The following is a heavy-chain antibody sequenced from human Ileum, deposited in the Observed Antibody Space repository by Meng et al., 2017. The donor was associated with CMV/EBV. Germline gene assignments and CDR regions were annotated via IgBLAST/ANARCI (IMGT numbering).Heavy chain of an antibody. CDR3: ARGYCRSSSCYRGGNFDS. Sequence: GSLRLSCAVSGGSIISNNWWSWVRQPPGKGLEWLGEIYYSGSSKSNPSLKSRVTMSVDKSKNQFSLNVTSVTGADTAVYFCARGYCRSSSCYRGGNFDSWGQGTLVTVSS. V-gene: IGHV4-4*01. CDR1: GGSIISNNW. D-gene: IGHD2-2*01. J-gene: IGHJ4*02. CDR2: IYYSGSS.